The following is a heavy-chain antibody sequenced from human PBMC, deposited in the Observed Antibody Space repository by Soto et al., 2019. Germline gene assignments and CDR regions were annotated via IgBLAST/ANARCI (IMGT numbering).Heavy chain of an antibody. Sequence: EVQLLDSGGGLVQPGGSLRLSCAASGFTFSSYAMSWVRQAPGKGLEWVSAISGSGGSTYYADSVKGRFTISKYNAKNTLYLKMNRLRAEATAVYYCAKEGRLLEWLLYYYYYMDVWGKGTTVTVSS. J-gene: IGHJ6*03. CDR1: GFTFSSYA. CDR3: AKEGRLLEWLLYYYYYMDV. V-gene: IGHV3-23*01. D-gene: IGHD3-3*01. CDR2: ISGSGGST.